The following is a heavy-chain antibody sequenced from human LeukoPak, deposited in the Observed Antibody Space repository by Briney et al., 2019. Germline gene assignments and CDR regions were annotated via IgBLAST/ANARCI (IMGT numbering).Heavy chain of an antibody. CDR3: AKDEAVAGSDFFDY. CDR1: GFTFRIYA. CDR2: IIGNGGTT. J-gene: IGHJ4*02. Sequence: GGSLRLSCAASGFTFRIYAMTWVRQAPGKGLEWVSTIIGNGGTTYYADSVKGRVAISGDNSKNTVFLQLNSLRAEDTAVYFCAKDEAVAGSDFFDYWGRGTLVTVSS. D-gene: IGHD6-19*01. V-gene: IGHV3-23*01.